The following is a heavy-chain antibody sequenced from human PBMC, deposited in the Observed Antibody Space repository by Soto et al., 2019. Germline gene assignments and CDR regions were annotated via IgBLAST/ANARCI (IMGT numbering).Heavy chain of an antibody. V-gene: IGHV4-34*01. CDR1: GGSFSGYY. J-gene: IGHJ4*02. Sequence: QVQLQQWGAGLLKPSETLSLTCAVYGGSFSGYYWTWIRQPPGTGLEWIGQINHSGSTNYNPSLKSLVTRSVDTSKNPFSLKLTSVTAADTAVYYCARDKIPGLFDYWGQGTLVTVSS. CDR2: INHSGST. D-gene: IGHD2-21*01. CDR3: ARDKIPGLFDY.